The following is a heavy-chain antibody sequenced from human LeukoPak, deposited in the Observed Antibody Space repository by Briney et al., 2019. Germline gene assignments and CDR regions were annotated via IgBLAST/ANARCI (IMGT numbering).Heavy chain of an antibody. CDR3: GKLFYSSGMYHFDY. J-gene: IGHJ4*02. D-gene: IGHD3-10*01. CDR2: ISGSGGGT. Sequence: TGGSLRLSCATSGFTFSSSAMSWVRQPPGKGLAWVSTISGSGGGTYYADSVKGRFTISRDNSKNALYLQMNSLRAEDTAVFYCGKLFYSSGMYHFDYWGQGTLVTVSS. V-gene: IGHV3-23*01. CDR1: GFTFSSSA.